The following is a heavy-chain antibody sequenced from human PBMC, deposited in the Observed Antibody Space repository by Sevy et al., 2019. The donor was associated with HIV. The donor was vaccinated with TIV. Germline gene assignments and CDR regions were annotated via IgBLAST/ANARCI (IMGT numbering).Heavy chain of an antibody. CDR3: ARTGSYADTYYYYYAMDV. Sequence: GGSLRLSCAASAFTFSSYWMTWVRQAPGKGLEWVANINQDGSDENYVDSVKGRFTIFRDNAKNSLFLQMNSLRAEDTAVYYCARTGSYADTYYYYYAMDVWGPGTTVTVSS. D-gene: IGHD3-16*01. CDR2: INQDGSDE. J-gene: IGHJ6*02. V-gene: IGHV3-7*01. CDR1: AFTFSSYW.